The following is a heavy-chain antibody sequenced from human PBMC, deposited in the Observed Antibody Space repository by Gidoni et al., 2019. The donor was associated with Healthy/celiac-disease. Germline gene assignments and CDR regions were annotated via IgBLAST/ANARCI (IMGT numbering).Heavy chain of an antibody. V-gene: IGHV1-69*01. CDR3: ARGKDNWTDVWTVGY. D-gene: IGHD1-20*01. CDR1: GGTFSSYA. CDR2: IIPILGTA. J-gene: IGHJ4*02. Sequence: QVQLVQSGAEVKKPGSSVKVSCKASGGTFSSYAISWVRQDPGQGLEWMGGIIPILGTANYAQKFQGRVTITADESTSTAYMELSSLRSEDTAVYYCARGKDNWTDVWTVGYWGQGTLVTVSS.